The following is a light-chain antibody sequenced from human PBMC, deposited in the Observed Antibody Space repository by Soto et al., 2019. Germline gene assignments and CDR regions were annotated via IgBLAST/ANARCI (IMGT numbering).Light chain of an antibody. CDR1: QSVSSFY. J-gene: IGKJ2*01. CDR2: CAS. V-gene: IGKV3-20*01. Sequence: EIVLTQSPGTLSLSPGERATLSCRASQSVSSFYLAWYQQKPGQAPRLLIYCASSRAPGIPDRFSGSGSGTDFPLTISRLEPEDFAVYYCPQYGSSRFTFGQGTKLEIK. CDR3: PQYGSSRFT.